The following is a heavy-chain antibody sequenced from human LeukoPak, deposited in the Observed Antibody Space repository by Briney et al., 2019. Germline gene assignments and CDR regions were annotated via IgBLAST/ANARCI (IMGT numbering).Heavy chain of an antibody. CDR1: GFTFSNYG. CDR3: AKDDGNNAKLLLDY. CDR2: ISSSGDST. Sequence: GGSLRLSCAVSGFTFSNYGMSWVRQAPGKGLEWASVISSSGDSTYYADSVKGRFTISRDNSKKTMYLQMNGLRAEDTAIYYCAKDDGNNAKLLLDYWGQGTLVTVSS. J-gene: IGHJ4*02. V-gene: IGHV3-23*01. D-gene: IGHD2/OR15-2a*01.